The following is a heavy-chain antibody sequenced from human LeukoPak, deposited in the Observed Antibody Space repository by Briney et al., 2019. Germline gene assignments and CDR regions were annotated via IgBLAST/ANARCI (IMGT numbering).Heavy chain of an antibody. CDR2: FYHAGNS. J-gene: IGHJ4*02. Sequence: SETLSLTCTVSGGPITSHFWSWIRQPPGEGLEWIGNFYHAGNSNLNPSLKSRVTMSIDTSKNQFSLKLRSMTGADTAVYYCARDGPTSTAPFDYWGQGTLVTVSS. D-gene: IGHD1-26*01. V-gene: IGHV4-59*11. CDR3: ARDGPTSTAPFDY. CDR1: GGPITSHF.